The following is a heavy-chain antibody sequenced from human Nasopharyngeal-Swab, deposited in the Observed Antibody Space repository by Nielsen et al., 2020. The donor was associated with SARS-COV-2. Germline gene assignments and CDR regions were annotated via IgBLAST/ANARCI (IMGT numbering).Heavy chain of an antibody. V-gene: IGHV3-53*01. CDR1: GFTVSSNY. CDR2: IYSGGST. J-gene: IGHJ2*01. Sequence: GESLKISCAASGFTVSSNYMSWVRQAPGKGLEWVSVIYSGGSTYYADSVKGRFTISRDNSKNTLYLQMNSLRVEDTAVYYCARERYSSSWYRYWYFDLWGRGTLVTVSS. D-gene: IGHD6-13*01. CDR3: ARERYSSSWYRYWYFDL.